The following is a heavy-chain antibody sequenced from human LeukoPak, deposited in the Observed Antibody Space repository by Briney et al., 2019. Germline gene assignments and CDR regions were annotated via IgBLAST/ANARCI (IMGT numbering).Heavy chain of an antibody. Sequence: PGGSLRLSCAASGFTFSSYGMHWVRQAPDKGLEWIGEINHSGSTNYNPSLKSRVTISVDTSKNQFSLKLSSVTAADTAVYYCAREGKRRFGELWYFDLWGRGTLVTVSS. V-gene: IGHV4-34*01. J-gene: IGHJ2*01. D-gene: IGHD3-10*01. CDR2: INHSGST. CDR1: GFTFSSYG. CDR3: AREGKRRFGELWYFDL.